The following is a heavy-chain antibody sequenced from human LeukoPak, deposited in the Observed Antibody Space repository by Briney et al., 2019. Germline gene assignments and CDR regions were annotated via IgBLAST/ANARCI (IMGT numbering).Heavy chain of an antibody. Sequence: GGSLRLSCAASGFTFSSYAMHWVRQAPGKGLERVAVISYDGSNKYYADSVKGRFTISRDKNTLYLQMNSLRAEDTAVYYCAREQGVVVIGDAFDIWGQGTMVTVSS. CDR2: ISYDGSNK. D-gene: IGHD3-22*01. V-gene: IGHV3-30-3*01. CDR1: GFTFSSYA. J-gene: IGHJ3*02. CDR3: AREQGVVVIGDAFDI.